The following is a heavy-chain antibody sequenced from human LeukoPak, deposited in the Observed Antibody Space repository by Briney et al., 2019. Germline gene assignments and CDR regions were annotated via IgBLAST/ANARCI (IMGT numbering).Heavy chain of an antibody. CDR3: ARVIHLGGYSYGRTYDSSGYYGY. Sequence: ASVKVSCKASGYTFTSYGISWVRQAPGQGLEWMGWISAYNGNTNYAQKLQGRVTMTKDTSTSTACMELRSLRSDDTAVYYCARVIHLGGYSYGRTYDSSGYYGYWGQGTLVTVSS. J-gene: IGHJ4*02. CDR2: ISAYNGNT. CDR1: GYTFTSYG. D-gene: IGHD3-22*01. V-gene: IGHV1-18*01.